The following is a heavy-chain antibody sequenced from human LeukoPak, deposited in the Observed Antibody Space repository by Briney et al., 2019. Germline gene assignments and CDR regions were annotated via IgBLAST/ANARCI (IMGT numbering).Heavy chain of an antibody. CDR1: GFTFSDYY. Sequence: GGALRLSCAASGFTFSDYYMSWIRQAPGKGREWVSYISSSGSTIYYADSVKGRFTISRDNAKNSRYLQMNSLRAEDTAVYYCARDSLAYYYGSGNELYYYYYMDVWGKGTTVTVSS. CDR2: ISSSGSTI. V-gene: IGHV3-11*01. J-gene: IGHJ6*03. CDR3: ARDSLAYYYGSGNELYYYYYMDV. D-gene: IGHD3-10*01.